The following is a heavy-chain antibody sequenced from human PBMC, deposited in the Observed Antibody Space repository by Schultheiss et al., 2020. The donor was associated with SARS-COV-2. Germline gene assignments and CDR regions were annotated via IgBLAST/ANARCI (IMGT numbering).Heavy chain of an antibody. CDR3: AKDFETSTISRPISYGMDV. V-gene: IGHV3-30*18. J-gene: IGHJ6*02. CDR1: GFTFNNYA. Sequence: GESLKISCAASGFTFNNYAMHWVRQAPGKGLEWVAVISYDGSNKYYTDSVKGRFTISRDNSKNTLYLQMNSLRAEDTAVYYCAKDFETSTISRPISYGMDVWGQGTTVTVSS. CDR2: ISYDGSNK. D-gene: IGHD2-21*01.